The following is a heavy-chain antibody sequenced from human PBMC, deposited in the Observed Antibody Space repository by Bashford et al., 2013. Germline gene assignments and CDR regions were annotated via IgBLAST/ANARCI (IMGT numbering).Heavy chain of an antibody. J-gene: IGHJ4*02. D-gene: IGHD4-23*01. CDR2: IYHGGTT. V-gene: IGHV4-39*07. CDR1: GGSISSSSYY. Sequence: SETLSLTCTVSGGSISSSSYYWGWIRQPPGKGLEWIGEIYHGGTTNYNPSLKSRVTISIDKSKNQFSLNLNSVTAADTAVYYCARSEASNSFWLYWGQGTLVTVSS. CDR3: ARSEASNSFWLY.